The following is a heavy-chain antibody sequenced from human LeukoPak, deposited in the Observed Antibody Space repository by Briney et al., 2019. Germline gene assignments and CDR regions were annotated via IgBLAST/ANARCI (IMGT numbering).Heavy chain of an antibody. V-gene: IGHV4-39*01. CDR3: ARLLTVAGRIDY. D-gene: IGHD6-19*01. J-gene: IGHJ4*02. Sequence: SETLSLTCTVSGGSISSRSYYWGWIRQPPGKGLEWIATIYYSGSTYYNPSLKSRVTISVDTSKSQFSLKLSSVTAADTAVYYCARLLTVAGRIDYWGQGTLVTVSS. CDR2: IYYSGST. CDR1: GGSISSRSYY.